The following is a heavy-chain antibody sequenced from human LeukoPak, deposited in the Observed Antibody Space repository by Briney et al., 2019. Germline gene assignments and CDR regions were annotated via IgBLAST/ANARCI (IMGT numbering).Heavy chain of an antibody. Sequence: VGSRRLSCAASGFTFSSFDTHCVRQAPGKGLHRLVVIWYDGSNKYYADSVKGRFTISRDNSKDTLYLQMNSLRAEDTAVYYCAKDLVATGLQDYYFDYWGQGTLVTASS. V-gene: IGHV3-33*06. CDR3: AKDLVATGLQDYYFDY. CDR2: IWYDGSNK. CDR1: GFTFSSFD. J-gene: IGHJ4*02. D-gene: IGHD5-12*01.